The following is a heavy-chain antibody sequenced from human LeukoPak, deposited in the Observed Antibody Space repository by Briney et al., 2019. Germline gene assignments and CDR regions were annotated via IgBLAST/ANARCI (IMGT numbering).Heavy chain of an antibody. V-gene: IGHV3-64*01. Sequence: GGSLRLSCAASGFTFSSYAMHWVRQAPGKGLEYVSAISSNGGSTYYANSVKGGFTISRDNSKNTLYLQMGSLRAEDMAVYYCARDGGLNFDYWGQGTLVTVSS. CDR3: ARDGGLNFDY. CDR2: ISSNGGST. J-gene: IGHJ4*02. D-gene: IGHD3-16*01. CDR1: GFTFSSYA.